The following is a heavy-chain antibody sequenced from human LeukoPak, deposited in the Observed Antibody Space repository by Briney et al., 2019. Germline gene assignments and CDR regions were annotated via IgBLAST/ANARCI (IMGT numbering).Heavy chain of an antibody. CDR3: ARHYGDYSSFDY. CDR1: GGPISSSY. Sequence: PSETLSLTCTVSGGPISSSYWSWIRQPPGKGLEWIGYIHYSGSTNYNPSLKSRVTISVDTSKNQFSLKLSSVTATDTAVYYCARHYGDYSSFDYWGQGTLVTVSS. CDR2: IHYSGST. J-gene: IGHJ4*02. D-gene: IGHD3-22*01. V-gene: IGHV4-59*08.